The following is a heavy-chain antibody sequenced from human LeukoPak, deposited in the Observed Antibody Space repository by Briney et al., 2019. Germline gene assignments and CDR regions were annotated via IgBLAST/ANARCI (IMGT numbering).Heavy chain of an antibody. CDR2: IYYSGST. CDR1: GGSISSYY. Sequence: SETLSLTCTVSGGSISSYYWSWIRQPPGKGLEWIGYIYYSGSTNYNPSLKSRVTISVDTSKNQFSLKLSSVTAADTAVYYCARRIAVAGVLISAFDIWGQGTMVTVSS. J-gene: IGHJ3*02. V-gene: IGHV4-59*08. CDR3: ARRIAVAGVLISAFDI. D-gene: IGHD6-19*01.